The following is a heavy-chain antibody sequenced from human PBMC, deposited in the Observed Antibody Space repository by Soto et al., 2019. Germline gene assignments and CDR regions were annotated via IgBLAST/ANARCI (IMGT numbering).Heavy chain of an antibody. Sequence: QVQLVESGGGVVQPGRSLRLSCAASVFTFSSYGMHWVRQAPGKGLEWVAVISYDGSNKYYADSVKGRFTISRDNSKNTLYLQMNSLRAEDTAVYYCAKGESSGYHQGGAFDIWGQGTMVTVSS. CDR1: VFTFSSYG. J-gene: IGHJ3*02. V-gene: IGHV3-30*18. CDR2: ISYDGSNK. CDR3: AKGESSGYHQGGAFDI. D-gene: IGHD5-12*01.